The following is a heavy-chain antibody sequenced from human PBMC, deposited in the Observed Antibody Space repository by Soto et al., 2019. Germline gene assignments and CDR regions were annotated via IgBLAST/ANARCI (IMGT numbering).Heavy chain of an antibody. Sequence: QVQLMQSGADVKKPGASVKVSCKASGYTLIDDGLSWVRQSPGQGLEWLGWITAYSGLPNYARKFAGRVTITRDPSTIAAYMELRSLSSDDAARYYCTRHSNRWSLDFWGQGTLVTVSS. CDR2: ITAYSGLP. CDR1: GYTLIDDG. CDR3: TRHSNRWSLDF. D-gene: IGHD2-2*01. V-gene: IGHV1-18*01. J-gene: IGHJ4*02.